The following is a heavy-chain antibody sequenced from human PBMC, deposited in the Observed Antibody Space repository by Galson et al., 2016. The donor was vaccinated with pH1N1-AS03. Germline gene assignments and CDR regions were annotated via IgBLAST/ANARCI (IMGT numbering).Heavy chain of an antibody. CDR3: ASEPWGSTQGEY. CDR2: IYGGGDT. Sequence: SLRLSCAASGFTINNNYMSWVRQAPGKGLEWVSVIYGGGDTFYADSVEGRFTISRDNSKNTVYLQMNSLRVEDTAVYYCASEPWGSTQGEYWGQGTLVTVSS. D-gene: IGHD3-16*01. CDR1: GFTINNNY. J-gene: IGHJ4*02. V-gene: IGHV3-53*01.